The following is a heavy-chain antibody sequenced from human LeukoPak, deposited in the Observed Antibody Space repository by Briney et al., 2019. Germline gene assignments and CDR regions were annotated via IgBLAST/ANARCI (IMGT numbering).Heavy chain of an antibody. V-gene: IGHV1-46*01. Sequence: ASVKVSCTASGYTFTSNYIHWVRQAPGQGLEWMGIINPSGGSTSYAQKFQGRVTMTRDTSTSTVYMELSSLRSEDTAVYYCARERWELLRRGFDYWGQGTLVTVSS. D-gene: IGHD1-26*01. J-gene: IGHJ4*02. CDR3: ARERWELLRRGFDY. CDR2: INPSGGST. CDR1: GYTFTSNY.